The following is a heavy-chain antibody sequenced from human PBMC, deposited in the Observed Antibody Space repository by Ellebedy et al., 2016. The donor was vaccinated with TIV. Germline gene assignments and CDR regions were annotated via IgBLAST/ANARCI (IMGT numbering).Heavy chain of an antibody. D-gene: IGHD1-26*01. V-gene: IGHV3-11*01. J-gene: IGHJ6*02. CDR3: AGGRATIGPARSNYYGMDV. CDR2: IHSSGGTI. CDR1: GFTFSDYY. Sequence: PGGSLRLSCAASGFTFSDYYMSWIRQVPGKGLEWVAYIHSSGGTIYYADSVKGRFTISRDNAKSSLFLQMNSLRAEDTALYYCAGGRATIGPARSNYYGMDVWGQGTTVIVSS.